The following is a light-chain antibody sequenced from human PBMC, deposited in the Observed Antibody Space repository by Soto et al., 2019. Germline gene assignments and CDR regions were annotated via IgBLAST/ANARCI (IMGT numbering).Light chain of an antibody. CDR3: QQYNNWWT. Sequence: EIVMTQSPATLSVSPGERATLSCRASQSVSSNLAWYQQKPGQAPRLLIYGASTRATGITARFSVSGSGTEFTLTISSLQSEDFAVYCCQQYNNWWTFGQGTKVEIK. CDR2: GAS. V-gene: IGKV3-15*01. CDR1: QSVSSN. J-gene: IGKJ1*01.